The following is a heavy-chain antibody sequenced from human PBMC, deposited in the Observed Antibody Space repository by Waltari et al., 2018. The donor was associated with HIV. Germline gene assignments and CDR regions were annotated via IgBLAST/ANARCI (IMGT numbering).Heavy chain of an antibody. J-gene: IGHJ2*01. CDR3: AREARGSRWGDWYFDL. Sequence: QVDLLESGGGVVQSGRSLRLSGVAPGFTFKNYTFHWVRQAPGKWLEWMSTISSTGGIKYYADSAKGRFTISRDNSKNTVYLQLNRLTPEDTAVYLCAREARGSRWGDWYFDLWGRGTRVTVSS. V-gene: IGHV3-30*04. CDR2: ISSTGGIK. D-gene: IGHD3-16*01. CDR1: GFTFKNYT.